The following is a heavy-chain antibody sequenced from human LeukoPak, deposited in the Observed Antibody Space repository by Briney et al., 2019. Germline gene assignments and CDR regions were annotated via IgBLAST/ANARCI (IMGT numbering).Heavy chain of an antibody. V-gene: IGHV3-15*01. CDR3: TTGSEQWLGFDY. CDR2: IKSKTDGGTT. Sequence: GGSLRLSCAASGFTVSSNYMSWVRQAPGKGLEWVGRIKSKTDGGTTDYAAPVKGRFTISRDDSKNTLYLQMNSLKTEDTAVYYCTTGSEQWLGFDYWGQGTLVTVSS. CDR1: GFTVSSNY. J-gene: IGHJ4*02. D-gene: IGHD6-19*01.